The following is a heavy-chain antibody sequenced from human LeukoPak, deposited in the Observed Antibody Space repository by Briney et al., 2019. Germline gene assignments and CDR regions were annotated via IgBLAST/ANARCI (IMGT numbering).Heavy chain of an antibody. CDR3: ARVSESFWKTYYYDSSGYYRFDY. D-gene: IGHD3-22*01. V-gene: IGHV3-7*01. CDR1: GFTFSSYW. Sequence: GGSLRLSCAASGFTFSSYWMSWVRQAPGKGLEWVANIKQDGSEKYYVDSVKGRFTISRDNAKNSLYLQMNSLRAEDTAVYYCARVSESFWKTYYYDSSGYYRFDYWGQGTLVTVSS. CDR2: IKQDGSEK. J-gene: IGHJ4*02.